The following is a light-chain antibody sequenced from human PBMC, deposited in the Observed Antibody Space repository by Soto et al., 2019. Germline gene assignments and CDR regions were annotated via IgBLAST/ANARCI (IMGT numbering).Light chain of an antibody. CDR2: EVR. J-gene: IGLJ2*01. Sequence: QSALTQPASVSGSLGQSITLSCTGTSSDSGGYSYVSWYQQSPGKAPKLIIFEVRDRPLGVSDRFSGSKSGNTASLTISGLRAEDEATYYCSSYRDTDTLLIFGGGTKLTVL. CDR1: SSDSGGYSY. CDR3: SSYRDTDTLLI. V-gene: IGLV2-14*01.